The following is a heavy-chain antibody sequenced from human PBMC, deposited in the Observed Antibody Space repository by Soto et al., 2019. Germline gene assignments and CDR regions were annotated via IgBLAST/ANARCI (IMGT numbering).Heavy chain of an antibody. J-gene: IGHJ4*02. D-gene: IGHD1-26*01. V-gene: IGHV2-5*02. CDR1: GFSLTTNGVG. Sequence: QITLKESGPALVTPTQTLTLTCTFSGFSLTTNGVGVGWIRQPPGETLEWLALIYWDDDKRYRPSPRSRLAINKDTSKNQVVLTMTNMDPVDTATYFCAHRLFGKRAPWEWGYFDFWGQGTLVTVSS. CDR2: IYWDDDK. CDR3: AHRLFGKRAPWEWGYFDF.